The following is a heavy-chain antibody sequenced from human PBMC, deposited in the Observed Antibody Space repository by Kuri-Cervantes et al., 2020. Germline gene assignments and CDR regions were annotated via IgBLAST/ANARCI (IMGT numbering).Heavy chain of an antibody. Sequence: GGSLRLSCAASGFTFSTYGKHWARQAPGKGLEGVAVMPCDGRNKFSADSVKGRFTVSRDNAKTTLYVQMTSLRPEDTAVYYCSRDFFALGDYGGNSMSYFDYWGQGTLVTVSS. CDR2: MPCDGRNK. CDR3: SRDFFALGDYGGNSMSYFDY. D-gene: IGHD4-23*01. V-gene: IGHV3-30*03. CDR1: GFTFSTYG. J-gene: IGHJ4*02.